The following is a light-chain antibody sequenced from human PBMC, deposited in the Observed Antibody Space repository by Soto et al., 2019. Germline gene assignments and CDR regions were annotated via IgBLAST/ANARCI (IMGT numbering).Light chain of an antibody. CDR2: ATS. V-gene: IGKV1-6*01. CDR3: LQDYNYPRT. CDR1: QGIRND. J-gene: IGKJ1*01. Sequence: AIQMTQSPPSLSASVGDRVTITCRASQGIRNDLGWYQAKPGKAPKLLIYATSSLQPGVPSRFSGSGSGTDFTLTITSLQPEDFATYYCLQDYNYPRTFGQGTKVEIK.